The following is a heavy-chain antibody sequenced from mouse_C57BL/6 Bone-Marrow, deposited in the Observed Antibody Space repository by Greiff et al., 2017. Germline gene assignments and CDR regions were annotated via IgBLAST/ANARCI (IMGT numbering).Heavy chain of an antibody. J-gene: IGHJ2*01. CDR2: LYPRSGNT. CDR1: GYTFTSYG. Sequence: VQLQQSGAELARPGASVKLSCKASGYTFTSYGISWVKQRTGQGLEWIGELYPRSGNTYYNEKFKGKATLTADKSSSTAYMVLRSLPSADAAVYFFAREGDYYGSSSGFDYWCQGTTLTVSS. CDR3: AREGDYYGSSSGFDY. D-gene: IGHD1-1*01. V-gene: IGHV1-81*01.